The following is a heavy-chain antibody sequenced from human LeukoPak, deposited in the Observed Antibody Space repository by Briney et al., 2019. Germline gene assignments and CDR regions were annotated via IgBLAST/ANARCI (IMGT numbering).Heavy chain of an antibody. CDR3: ARIGGDYSYGMDV. J-gene: IGHJ6*02. CDR1: GDSVSSNSVA. CDR2: TYYRSTWYS. Sequence: PSQTLSLTCGISGDSVSSNSVAWNWIRQSPSRGLEWLGRTYYRSTWYSDYAVSIKGRITIKPDTSKNQFSLQLNSVTPEDTAVYYCARIGGDYSYGMDVWGQGTTVTVSS. D-gene: IGHD2-21*01. V-gene: IGHV6-1*01.